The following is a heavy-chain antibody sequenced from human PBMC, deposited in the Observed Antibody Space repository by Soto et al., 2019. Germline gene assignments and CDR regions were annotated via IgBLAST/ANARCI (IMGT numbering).Heavy chain of an antibody. J-gene: IGHJ4*02. V-gene: IGHV1-24*01. CDR3: APDPVAGRGH. D-gene: IGHD6-19*01. CDR2: FDPEDGET. Sequence: SAKLSCTVCRYTLNGISMRWLQQAPGKGLEWMGGFDPEDGETIYAQKFQGRVTMTEDTSTDTAYMELSSLRSEDTAVYYCAPDPVAGRGHWGQGTLVTVSS. CDR1: RYTLNGIS.